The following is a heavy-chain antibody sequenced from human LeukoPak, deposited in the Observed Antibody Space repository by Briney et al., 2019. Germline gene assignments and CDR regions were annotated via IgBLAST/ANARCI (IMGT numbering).Heavy chain of an antibody. Sequence: SETLSLTCTVSGGSISSSSYYWGWIRQPPGKGLEWIGETNHSGSTNYNPSLKSRVTISVDTSKNQFSLKLSSVTAADTAVYYCARVTIFGDLWGQGTLVTVSS. CDR2: TNHSGST. CDR1: GGSISSSSYY. J-gene: IGHJ4*02. D-gene: IGHD3-3*01. V-gene: IGHV4-39*07. CDR3: ARVTIFGDL.